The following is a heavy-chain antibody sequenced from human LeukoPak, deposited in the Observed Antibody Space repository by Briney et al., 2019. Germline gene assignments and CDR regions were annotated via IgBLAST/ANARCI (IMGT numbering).Heavy chain of an antibody. CDR2: ISSSSSYI. CDR1: GFTFSSYS. V-gene: IGHV3-21*01. D-gene: IGHD3-10*01. J-gene: IGHJ4*02. Sequence: GGSLRLSCAASGFTFSSYSMNWVRQAPGKGLEWVSSISSSSSYIYYADSVKGRFTISRDNAKNSLYLQMNSLRAEDTAVYYCARDSRFGELWTDYWGQGTLVTVSS. CDR3: ARDSRFGELWTDY.